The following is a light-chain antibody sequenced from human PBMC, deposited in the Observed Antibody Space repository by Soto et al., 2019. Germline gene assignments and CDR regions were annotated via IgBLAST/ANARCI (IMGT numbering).Light chain of an antibody. J-gene: IGKJ5*01. CDR3: LQYKNSPIT. CDR1: QSIGKF. V-gene: IGKV1-39*01. CDR2: AAS. Sequence: DIQMTQSPSSLSASVGDRLTITCRASQSIGKFLSWYQQKPGTAPNLLISAASSLQSGVPSRFSGTGSGTEFTLTISSLQPEDFATYYCLQYKNSPITFGQGTRLEIK.